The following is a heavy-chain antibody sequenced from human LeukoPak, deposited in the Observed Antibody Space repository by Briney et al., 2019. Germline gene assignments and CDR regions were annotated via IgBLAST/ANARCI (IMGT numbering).Heavy chain of an antibody. CDR3: AKDTSAEVVAGTPGAFDI. J-gene: IGHJ3*02. V-gene: IGHV3-30*02. Sequence: GGSLRLSCAASGFTFSDYYMSWVRQAPGKGLEWVAFIRYDGSNKYYADSVKGRFTISRDNAKNSLYLQMNSLRAEDTALYYCAKDTSAEVVAGTPGAFDIWGQGTKVTVSS. D-gene: IGHD6-19*01. CDR2: IRYDGSNK. CDR1: GFTFSDYY.